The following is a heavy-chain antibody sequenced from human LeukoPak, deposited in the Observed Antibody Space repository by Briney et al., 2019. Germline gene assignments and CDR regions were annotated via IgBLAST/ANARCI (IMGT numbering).Heavy chain of an antibody. CDR2: FDPEDGET. CDR1: GYTLTELS. V-gene: IGHV1-24*01. Sequence: GASVKVSCKVSGYTLTELSMHWVRQAPGKGLEWMGGFDPEDGETIYAQKFQGRVTMTVDTSTDTAYMDLSSLRSEDTAVYFCATDYYGSGSYSPQAFDIWGQGTMVTVSS. J-gene: IGHJ3*02. CDR3: ATDYYGSGSYSPQAFDI. D-gene: IGHD3-10*01.